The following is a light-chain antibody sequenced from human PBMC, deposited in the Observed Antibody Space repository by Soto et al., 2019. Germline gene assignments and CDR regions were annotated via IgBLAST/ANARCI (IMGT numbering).Light chain of an antibody. Sequence: QSVLTQPRSVSGSPGQSVTISCTGTSSDVGGYNYVSWYQQHPGKVPKLMLYDVSKRPSGVPDRFSGSKSGNTASLTISGLQAEDEADYSCCSYASLSIYVFGTGTKVTVL. CDR2: DVS. V-gene: IGLV2-11*01. CDR1: SSDVGGYNY. CDR3: CSYASLSIYV. J-gene: IGLJ1*01.